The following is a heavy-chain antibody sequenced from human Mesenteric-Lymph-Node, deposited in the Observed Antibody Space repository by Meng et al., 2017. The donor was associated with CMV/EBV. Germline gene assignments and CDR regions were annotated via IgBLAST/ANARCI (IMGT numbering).Heavy chain of an antibody. V-gene: IGHV5-51*01. J-gene: IGHJ4*02. Sequence: KGSGYSFTGYWVGWVRQKPGKGLEWMGIIYPGDSDATYSPSFQGQVTISADKSISTAYLQWSSLKASDTAMYYCARQGLLTGYYILAYWGQGTLVTVSS. D-gene: IGHD3-9*01. CDR2: IYPGDSDA. CDR1: GYSFTGYW. CDR3: ARQGLLTGYYILAY.